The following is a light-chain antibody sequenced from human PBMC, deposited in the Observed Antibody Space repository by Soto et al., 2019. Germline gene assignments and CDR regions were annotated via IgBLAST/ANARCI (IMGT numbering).Light chain of an antibody. V-gene: IGKV3-15*01. CDR1: QSVNRN. Sequence: EIVMTQSPATLSVSPGERATLSCRASQSVNRNIAWSQQKPGRAPRLLIYGASTRATGVPARFSGSGSGTEFTLTISSLQSEDFAVYYCQQYYNWRTFGQGTNVEIK. J-gene: IGKJ1*01. CDR3: QQYYNWRT. CDR2: GAS.